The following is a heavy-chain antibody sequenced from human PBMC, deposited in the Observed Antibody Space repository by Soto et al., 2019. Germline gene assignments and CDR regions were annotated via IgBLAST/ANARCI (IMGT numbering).Heavy chain of an antibody. J-gene: IGHJ5*02. CDR3: ARDLGYCRSGPCYREWFDP. V-gene: IGHV1-18*01. Sequence: QVQLVQSGAEVKKPGASVKVSCKASGYTFTTHGISWVRQVPGQRLEWMGWVRGDNGHTNYAQSIQGRVTMTTDTSKNTAYMELRSLRSDDTAVYYCARDLGYCRSGPCYREWFDPWGQGTLVTVSS. CDR2: VRGDNGHT. CDR1: GYTFTTHG. D-gene: IGHD2-2*01.